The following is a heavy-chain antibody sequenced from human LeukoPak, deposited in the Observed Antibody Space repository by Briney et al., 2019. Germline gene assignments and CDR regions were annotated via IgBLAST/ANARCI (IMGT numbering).Heavy chain of an antibody. Sequence: PGGSLRLSCAASGFIFDDYGMSWVRQAPGKGLEWVSGISGSDGSTNYADSVKGRFTISRENSKNTLYLQMNSLRAEDTAVYYCAKDSAKKYDDYWGQGTLVTVSS. CDR2: ISGSDGST. CDR1: GFIFDDYG. CDR3: AKDSAKKYDDY. J-gene: IGHJ4*02. D-gene: IGHD2/OR15-2a*01. V-gene: IGHV3-23*01.